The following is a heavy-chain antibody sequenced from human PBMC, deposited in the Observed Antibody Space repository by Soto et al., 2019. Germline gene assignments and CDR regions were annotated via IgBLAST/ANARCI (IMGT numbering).Heavy chain of an antibody. Sequence: SAKVSCKASGGTFSSYTISWARQAPRQGLEWMGRIIPILGIANYAQKFQGRVTITADKSTSTAYMELSSLRSEDTAVYYCARAVDEYSSGWTGHYYYYYYMDVWGKGPTVTVSS. V-gene: IGHV1-69*02. CDR2: IIPILGIA. D-gene: IGHD6-19*01. CDR1: GGTFSSYT. J-gene: IGHJ6*03. CDR3: ARAVDEYSSGWTGHYYYYYYMDV.